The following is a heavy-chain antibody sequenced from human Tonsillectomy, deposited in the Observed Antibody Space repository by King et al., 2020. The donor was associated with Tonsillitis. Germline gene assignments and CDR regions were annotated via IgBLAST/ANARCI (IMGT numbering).Heavy chain of an antibody. CDR3: ARLNTHNGNPWVDY. Sequence: QLQESGPGLVKPSETLSLTCTVSGGSISSSSYYWGWIRQPPGKGLEWIGSLYYSGTTYYKPSLKSRLTISVETSKNQFSLKLSSVTAADTAVYYCARLNTHNGNPWVDYWGQGTLVTVSS. CDR1: GGSISSSSYY. J-gene: IGHJ4*02. CDR2: LYYSGTT. D-gene: IGHD1-26*01. V-gene: IGHV4-39*01.